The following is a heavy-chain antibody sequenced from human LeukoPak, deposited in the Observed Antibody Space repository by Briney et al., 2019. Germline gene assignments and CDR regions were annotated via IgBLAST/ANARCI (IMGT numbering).Heavy chain of an antibody. D-gene: IGHD6-19*01. CDR3: ARGMWYSSGWYGNYFDY. J-gene: IGHJ4*02. CDR1: GFAFSSYD. Sequence: GGSLRLSCEATGFAFSSYDMHWVRQATGKGLEWVSAIGTAGDTYYPGSVKGRFTISRENTKNSLYLQMNSLRAGDTAVYYCARGMWYSSGWYGNYFDYWGQGTLVTVSS. CDR2: IGTAGDT. V-gene: IGHV3-13*01.